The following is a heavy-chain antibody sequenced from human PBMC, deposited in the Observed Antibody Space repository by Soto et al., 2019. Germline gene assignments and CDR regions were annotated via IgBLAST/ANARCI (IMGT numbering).Heavy chain of an antibody. J-gene: IGHJ4*02. CDR3: ARVEAPFGESLH. CDR2: ISPDDGNT. Sequence: QIQLAQSGGEVKKPGASVKVSCKTSGYTFSSYTIAWVRQAPGQGLEWLGWISPDDGNTEYEQKFQGRVTMTADTLTNNAYMEWRSLKYDDTAVYYCARVEAPFGESLHWGQGTPVTVSA. D-gene: IGHD3-10*01. CDR1: GYTFSSYT. V-gene: IGHV1-18*01.